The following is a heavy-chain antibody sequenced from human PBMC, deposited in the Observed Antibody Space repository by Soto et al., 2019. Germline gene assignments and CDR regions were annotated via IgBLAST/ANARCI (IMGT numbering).Heavy chain of an antibody. V-gene: IGHV3-53*01. CDR1: GFTVSSNY. CDR2: IYSGGST. J-gene: IGHJ4*02. Sequence: PGGSLRLSCAASGFTVSSNYMSWVRQAPGKGLEWVSVIYSGGSTYYADSVKGRFTISRDNSKNTLYLQMNSLRAEDTAVYYCARSYSSGWYYYFGYWGQGTLVTVSS. CDR3: ARSYSSGWYYYFGY. D-gene: IGHD6-19*01.